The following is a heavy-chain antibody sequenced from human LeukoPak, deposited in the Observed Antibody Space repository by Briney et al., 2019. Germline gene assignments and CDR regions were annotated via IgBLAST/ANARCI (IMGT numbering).Heavy chain of an antibody. CDR2: IYYSGST. CDR1: GGSISSSGYY. D-gene: IGHD6-19*01. CDR3: ARQAVSGTGIDWFDP. Sequence: SETLSLTCTVSGGSISSSGYYWGWIRQPPGKGLEWIGSIYYSGSTYYNPSLQSRVTISIDTSKNQFSLKLRSVTAADTAVYYCARQAVSGTGIDWFDPWGQGTLVTVSS. V-gene: IGHV4-39*01. J-gene: IGHJ5*02.